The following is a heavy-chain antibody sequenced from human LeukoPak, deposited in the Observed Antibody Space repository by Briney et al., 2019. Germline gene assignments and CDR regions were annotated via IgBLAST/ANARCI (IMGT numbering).Heavy chain of an antibody. V-gene: IGHV1-8*01. D-gene: IGHD3-22*01. Sequence: ASVKVSCKASGYTFTSYDINWVRQATGQGLEWMGWMNPNSGNTGYAQKFQGRVTMTRNTSISTAYMEPSSLRSEDTAVYYRARGRQYAYYYDNYYGMDVWGQGTTVTVSS. CDR3: ARGRQYAYYYDNYYGMDV. J-gene: IGHJ6*02. CDR1: GYTFTSYD. CDR2: MNPNSGNT.